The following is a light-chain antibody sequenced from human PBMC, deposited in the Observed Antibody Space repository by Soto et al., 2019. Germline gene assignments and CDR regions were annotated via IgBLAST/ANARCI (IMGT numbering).Light chain of an antibody. J-gene: IGKJ1*01. CDR3: QQYNNWPRT. V-gene: IGKV3-15*01. CDR1: QGVSSN. CDR2: GAS. Sequence: EIAMTQSPATLSVSPGERATLSCRASQGVSSNLAWYQQKPGQAPRLLIYGASTRATGIPARFSGSRSETDFTLTNSSLQSEDFADYYCQQYNNWPRTFGQGTKVEIK.